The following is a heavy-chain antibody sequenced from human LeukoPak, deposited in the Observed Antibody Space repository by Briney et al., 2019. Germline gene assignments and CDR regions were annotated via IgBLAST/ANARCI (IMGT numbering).Heavy chain of an antibody. CDR2: INTNTGSP. Sequence: ASVKVSCKASGYTFTSYAMNWVRQAPGQGLEWMGWINTNTGSPTYAQGFTGRFVFSLDTSVSTAYLQISSLKAEDTAVYYCARGLSESSSSGYYYYYYMDVWGKGTTVTVSS. V-gene: IGHV7-4-1*02. J-gene: IGHJ6*03. D-gene: IGHD6-6*01. CDR1: GYTFTSYA. CDR3: ARGLSESSSSGYYYYYYMDV.